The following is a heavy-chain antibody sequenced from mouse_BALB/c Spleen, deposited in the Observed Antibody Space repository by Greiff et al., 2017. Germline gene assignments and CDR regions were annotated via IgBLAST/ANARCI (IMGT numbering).Heavy chain of an antibody. J-gene: IGHJ2*01. V-gene: IGHV5-15*02. D-gene: IGHD1-1*02. CDR2: ISNLAYSI. CDR3: ARDYGHYFDY. Sequence: EVHLVESGGGLVQPGGSRKLSCAASGFTFSDYGMAWVRQAPGKGPEWVAFISNLAYSIYYADTVTGRFTISRENAKNTLYLEMSSLRSEDTAMYYCARDYGHYFDYWGQGTTLTVSS. CDR1: GFTFSDYG.